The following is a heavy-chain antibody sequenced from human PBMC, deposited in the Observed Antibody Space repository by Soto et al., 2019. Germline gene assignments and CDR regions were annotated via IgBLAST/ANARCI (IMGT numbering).Heavy chain of an antibody. CDR1: GYTLTELS. D-gene: IGHD3-16*02. CDR3: ATLGGHNWGSYRPDI. CDR2: FDPEDGET. J-gene: IGHJ4*02. V-gene: IGHV1-24*01. Sequence: ASVKVSCKVSGYTLTELSMHWVRQAPGKGLEWMGGFDPEDGETIYAQKFQGRVTMTEDTSTDTAYMELSSLRSEDTAVYYCATLGGHNWGSYRPDIWGQGTLVTVSS.